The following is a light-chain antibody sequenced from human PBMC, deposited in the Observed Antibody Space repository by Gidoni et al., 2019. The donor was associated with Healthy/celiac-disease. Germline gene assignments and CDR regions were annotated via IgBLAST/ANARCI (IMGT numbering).Light chain of an antibody. V-gene: IGLV3-19*01. J-gene: IGLJ3*02. Sequence: SSELTQDPAVSVAFVQTVRITCQGDSLRSYYASWYQQKPGQAPVLVIYGTNNRPSGIPDRFSGSSSGNTASLTITGAQAEDEADYYCNYRDSSGNHRVFGGGTKLTVL. CDR3: NYRDSSGNHRV. CDR1: SLRSYY. CDR2: GTN.